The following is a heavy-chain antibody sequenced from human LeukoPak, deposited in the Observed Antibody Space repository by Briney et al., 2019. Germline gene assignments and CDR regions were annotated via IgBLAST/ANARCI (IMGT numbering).Heavy chain of an antibody. CDR1: GFTFNTYA. CDR2: VIGSGKST. CDR3: TRPHVDGGYYYHQY. V-gene: IGHV3-23*01. D-gene: IGHD3-22*01. J-gene: IGHJ4*02. Sequence: PGGSLRLSCAASGFTFNTYAMSWVRQAPGEGLEWVSGVIGSGKSTFYADSVKGRFTISRDNSRNTLYLQMNSLRVEDTAVYYCTRPHVDGGYYYHQYWGQGTLVTVSP.